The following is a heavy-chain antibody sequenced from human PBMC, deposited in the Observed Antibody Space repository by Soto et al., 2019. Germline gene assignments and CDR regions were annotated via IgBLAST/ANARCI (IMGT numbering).Heavy chain of an antibody. J-gene: IGHJ6*02. CDR2: IYYSGST. V-gene: IGHV4-31*03. D-gene: IGHD6-13*01. Sequence: PSETLSLTCTVSGGSISSGGYYWSWIRQHPGKGLEWIGYIYYSGSTYYNPSLKSRVTISVDTSKNQFSLKLSSVTAADTAVYYCARDRIAEAGTRYYGMDVWGQGTMVTVSS. CDR1: GGSISSGGYY. CDR3: ARDRIAEAGTRYYGMDV.